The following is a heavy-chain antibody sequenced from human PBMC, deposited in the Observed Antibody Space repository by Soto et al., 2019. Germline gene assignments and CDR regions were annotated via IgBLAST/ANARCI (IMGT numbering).Heavy chain of an antibody. J-gene: IGHJ6*02. CDR1: GYTFTSYG. Sequence: ASVKVSCKASGYTFTSYGMSWVRQAPGQGLEWMGWISAYNGNTNYAQKLQGRVTMTTDTSTSTAYMELRSLRSDDTAVYYCARDRRYFDWLPDYYYYGMDVWGQGTTVTVSS. V-gene: IGHV1-18*01. D-gene: IGHD3-9*01. CDR2: ISAYNGNT. CDR3: ARDRRYFDWLPDYYYYGMDV.